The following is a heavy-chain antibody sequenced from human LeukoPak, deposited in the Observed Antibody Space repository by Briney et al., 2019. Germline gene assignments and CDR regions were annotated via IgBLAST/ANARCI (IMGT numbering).Heavy chain of an antibody. V-gene: IGHV3-11*01. CDR1: GFTFSDYY. CDR3: AKDSGLYVDTAMVTPFDY. J-gene: IGHJ4*02. CDR2: ISSTGSNYI. Sequence: PGGSLRLSCAASGFTFSDYYMSWIRQAPGKGLEWVSYISSTGSNYIYYADSVKGRFTISRDNAKNSLYLQMNSLRAEDTAVYYCAKDSGLYVDTAMVTPFDYWGQGTLVTVSS. D-gene: IGHD5-18*01.